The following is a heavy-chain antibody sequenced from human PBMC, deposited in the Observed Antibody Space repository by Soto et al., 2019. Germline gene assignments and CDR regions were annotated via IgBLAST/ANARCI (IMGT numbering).Heavy chain of an antibody. J-gene: IGHJ4*02. D-gene: IGHD2-2*01. V-gene: IGHV3-11*01. CDR2: ISSGGYTI. Sequence: QVQLVESGGGLVKPGGSLRLSCAASGFSFSDYYMSWIRQAPGKGLEWVSYISSGGYTIYYADSVKGRFTISRDNAKNSLYLQMNCLRAEDTAVYYCASGIVVVPITTDYWGQGTLVTVSS. CDR3: ASGIVVVPITTDY. CDR1: GFSFSDYY.